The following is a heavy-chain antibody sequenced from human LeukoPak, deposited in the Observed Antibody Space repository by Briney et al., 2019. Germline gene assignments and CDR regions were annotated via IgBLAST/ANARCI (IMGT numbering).Heavy chain of an antibody. CDR3: AKSRRDGYNYFDY. CDR2: IWYDGSNK. V-gene: IGHV3-33*06. J-gene: IGHJ4*02. Sequence: GGSLRLSCAASGFTFSSYGMHWVRQAPGKGLEWVAVIWYDGSNKYYADSVKGRFTISRDNSKNTLDLQMNSLRAEDTAVYYCAKSRRDGYNYFDYWGQGTLVTVSS. CDR1: GFTFSSYG. D-gene: IGHD5-24*01.